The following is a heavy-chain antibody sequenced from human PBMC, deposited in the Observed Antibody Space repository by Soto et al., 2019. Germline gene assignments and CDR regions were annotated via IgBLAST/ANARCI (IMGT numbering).Heavy chain of an antibody. CDR2: ISYDGSNK. CDR1: GFTFNSYG. V-gene: IGHV3-30*18. Sequence: QVQLVESGGGVVQPGRSLRLSCAASGFTFNSYGMHWVRQAPGKGLEWVAVISYDGSNKYYADSVKGRFTISRDNSKNTLYLQMMSLRAENTAVYYCAKESCYDSSAYYSDCFDYWGQGTLVTVSS. J-gene: IGHJ4*02. CDR3: AKESCYDSSAYYSDCFDY. D-gene: IGHD3-22*01.